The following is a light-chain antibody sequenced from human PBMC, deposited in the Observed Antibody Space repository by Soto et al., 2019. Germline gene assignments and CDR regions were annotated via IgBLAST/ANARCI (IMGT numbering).Light chain of an antibody. CDR1: QTISSNY. CDR2: GAS. J-gene: IGKJ1*01. CDR3: KLHGRLLGT. Sequence: ETELAQNRAKLRLSAEESRSRWWRATQTISSNYLAWYRQKPGQAPKLLIHGASTRATGIPDRFSGSGSGTDFTLTSSRLEPADLAVHYCKLHGRLLGTFGQGTKVDIK. V-gene: IGKV3-20*01.